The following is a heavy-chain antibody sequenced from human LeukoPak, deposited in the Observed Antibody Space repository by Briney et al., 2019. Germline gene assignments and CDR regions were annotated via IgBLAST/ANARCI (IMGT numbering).Heavy chain of an antibody. J-gene: IGHJ6*02. CDR2: ISSRGTTI. CDR3: ARVRAGLHMDV. D-gene: IGHD2-15*01. CDR1: GFTFSSYE. V-gene: IGHV3-48*03. Sequence: GGSLRLSCAVSGFTFSSYEMNWVRQAPGKGLEWVSYISSRGTTIYYVDSVKGRFTISRDNAKNSLYLQMNSLRAEDTALYYCARVRAGLHMDVWGQGTTVTVSS.